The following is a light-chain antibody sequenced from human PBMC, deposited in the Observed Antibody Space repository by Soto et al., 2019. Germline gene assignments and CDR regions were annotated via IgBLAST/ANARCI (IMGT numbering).Light chain of an antibody. J-gene: IGLJ1*01. Sequence: HSALTQPPSASGSPGQSGTISCTGTSSDVGGYNYVSWYQQHPGKAPKLMIYEVSKRPSGVPDRFSGSKSGNTASLTVSGLQAEDEADYYCSSYAGSNNLRYVFGTGTKVTVL. CDR2: EVS. CDR3: SSYAGSNNLRYV. V-gene: IGLV2-8*01. CDR1: SSDVGGYNY.